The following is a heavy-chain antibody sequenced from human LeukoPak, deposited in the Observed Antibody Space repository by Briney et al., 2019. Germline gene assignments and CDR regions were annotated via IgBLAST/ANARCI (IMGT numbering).Heavy chain of an antibody. V-gene: IGHV4-59*01. CDR3: ARGGWYPESFQH. CDR1: GGSISSYY. D-gene: IGHD6-19*01. J-gene: IGHJ1*01. CDR2: IYYSGST. Sequence: KASETLTLTCTVSGGSISSYYWNWIRQPPGKGLEWIGYIYYSGSTNYNPSLKSRVTISVDPSKNQFSLKMNSGNAADTTVYYCARGGWYPESFQHWGQGALVTVSS.